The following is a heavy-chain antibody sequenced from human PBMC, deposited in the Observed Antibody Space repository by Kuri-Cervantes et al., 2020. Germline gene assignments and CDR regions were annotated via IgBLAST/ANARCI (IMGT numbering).Heavy chain of an antibody. D-gene: IGHD3-3*01. CDR3: ARGITIFGKGAYYMDV. CDR2: IIPIFGTA. J-gene: IGHJ6*03. CDR1: GGSFNSYA. V-gene: IGHV1-69*06. Sequence: SVKVSCKASGGSFNSYAISWVRQAPGQGLEWMGGIIPIFGTANYAQKFQGRVTITADKSTSTAYMELSSLRSEDTAVYYCARGITIFGKGAYYMDVWGKGTTVTVSS.